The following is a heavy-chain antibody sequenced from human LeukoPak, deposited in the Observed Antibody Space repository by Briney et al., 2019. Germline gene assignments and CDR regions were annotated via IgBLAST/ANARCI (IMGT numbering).Heavy chain of an antibody. Sequence: SETLSLTCTVSGGSISSGGYYWSWIRQHPGKGLEWIGYIYYSGSTYYNPSLKSRVTISVDTSKNQFSLKLSSVTAADTAVYYCASFVVPARGPKRGGPYWYFDLWGRGTLVTVSS. CDR1: GGSISSGGYY. J-gene: IGHJ2*01. CDR2: IYYSGST. D-gene: IGHD2-2*01. CDR3: ASFVVPARGPKRGGPYWYFDL. V-gene: IGHV4-31*03.